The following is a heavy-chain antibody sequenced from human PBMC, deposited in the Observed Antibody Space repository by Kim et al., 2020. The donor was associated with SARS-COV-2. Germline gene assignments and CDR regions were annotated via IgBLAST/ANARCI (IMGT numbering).Heavy chain of an antibody. D-gene: IGHD3-22*01. CDR1: GGSISSSSYY. CDR2: IYYSGST. V-gene: IGHV4-39*01. CDR3: ARHVRRDSSGYYYEGAGWFDP. J-gene: IGHJ5*02. Sequence: SETLSLTCTVSGGSISSSSYYWGWIRQPPGKGLEWIGSIYYSGSTYYNPSLKSRVTISVDTSKNQFSLKLSSVTAADTAVYYCARHVRRDSSGYYYEGAGWFDPWGQGTLVTVSS.